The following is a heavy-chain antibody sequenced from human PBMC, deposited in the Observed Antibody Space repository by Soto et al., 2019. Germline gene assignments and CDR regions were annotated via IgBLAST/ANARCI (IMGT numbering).Heavy chain of an antibody. D-gene: IGHD2-15*01. V-gene: IGHV4-30-4*01. CDR2: IYYSGST. Sequence: PSETLSLTCTVSGGSISSGDYYWSWIRQPPGKGLEWIGYIYYSGSTYYNPSLKSRVTISVDTSKNQFSLKPSSVTAADTAVYYCAREGVVVVAAASYYYYYGMDVWGQGTTVTVSS. CDR3: AREGVVVVAAASYYYYYGMDV. J-gene: IGHJ6*02. CDR1: GGSISSGDYY.